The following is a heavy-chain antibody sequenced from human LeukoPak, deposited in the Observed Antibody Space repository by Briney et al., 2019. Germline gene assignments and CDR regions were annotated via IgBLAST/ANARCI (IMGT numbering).Heavy chain of an antibody. Sequence: ASVKVSCKASGYTFTGYYMHWVRQAPGQALEWMGWINPTSGGTNYAQKFQGRVTMTRDTSISTAYMEPSRLRSDDTAVYYCARDLNYYDSSGYYPHWGKGTLVTVSS. V-gene: IGHV1-2*02. CDR3: ARDLNYYDSSGYYPH. D-gene: IGHD3-22*01. J-gene: IGHJ4*02. CDR2: INPTSGGT. CDR1: GYTFTGYY.